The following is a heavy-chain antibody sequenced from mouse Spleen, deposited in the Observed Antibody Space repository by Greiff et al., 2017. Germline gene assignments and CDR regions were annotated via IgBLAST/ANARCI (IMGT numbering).Heavy chain of an antibody. CDR3: ARRYYDGSRDAMDY. Sequence: EVQRVESGGGLVKPGGSLKLSCAASGFTFSDYGMHWVRQAPEKGLEWVAYISSGSSTIYYADTVKGRFTISRDNAKNTLFLQMTSLRSEDTAMYYCARRYYDGSRDAMDYWGQGTSVTVSS. CDR1: GFTFSDYG. J-gene: IGHJ4*01. CDR2: ISSGSSTI. D-gene: IGHD1-1*01. V-gene: IGHV5-17*01.